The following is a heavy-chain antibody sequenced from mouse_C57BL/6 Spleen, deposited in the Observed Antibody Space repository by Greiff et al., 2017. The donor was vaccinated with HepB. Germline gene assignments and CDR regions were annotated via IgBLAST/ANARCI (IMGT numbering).Heavy chain of an antibody. Sequence: QVQLQQSGAELARPGASVKMSCKASGYTFTSYTMHWVKQRPGQGLEWIGYINPSSGYTKYNQKFKDKATLTADKSSSTAYMQLSSLTSEDSAVYYCARTVVATVDAMDYWGQGTSVTVSS. CDR1: GYTFTSYT. V-gene: IGHV1-4*01. CDR3: ARTVVATVDAMDY. CDR2: INPSSGYT. D-gene: IGHD1-1*02. J-gene: IGHJ4*01.